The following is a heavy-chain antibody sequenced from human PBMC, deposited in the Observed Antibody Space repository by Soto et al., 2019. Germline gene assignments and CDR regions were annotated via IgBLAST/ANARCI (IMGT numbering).Heavy chain of an antibody. CDR2: IYYSGST. CDR1: GGSISSYY. Sequence: ASETLSLTCTVSGGSISSYYWSWIRQPPGKGLEWIGYIYYSGSTNYNPSLKSRVTISVDTSKNQFSLKLSSVTAADTAVYYCARGDVLRYFDWLKSPYYYGMDVWGQGTTVTVSS. V-gene: IGHV4-59*01. D-gene: IGHD3-9*01. CDR3: ARGDVLRYFDWLKSPYYYGMDV. J-gene: IGHJ6*02.